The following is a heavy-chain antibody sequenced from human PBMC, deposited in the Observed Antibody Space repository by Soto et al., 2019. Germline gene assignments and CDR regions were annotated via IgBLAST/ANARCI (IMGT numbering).Heavy chain of an antibody. CDR1: GFTFSNYA. J-gene: IGHJ4*02. CDR2: ISSDGSNK. Sequence: QVQLVESGGGVVQPGRSLRLSCAASGFTFSNYAVHWVRQAPGKGLEWVAVISSDGSNKYYAGSVTGRFTISRDNSKNTLYLQMNSLRAEDTAVYYCARDPFRPYCSSTSCYEDYWGQGTLVTVSS. V-gene: IGHV3-30-3*01. D-gene: IGHD2-2*01. CDR3: ARDPFRPYCSSTSCYEDY.